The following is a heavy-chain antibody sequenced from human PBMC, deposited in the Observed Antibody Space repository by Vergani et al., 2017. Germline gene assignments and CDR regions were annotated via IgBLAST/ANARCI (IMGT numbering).Heavy chain of an antibody. CDR3: ARTESFILRYFHWAL. V-gene: IGHV4-39*01. J-gene: IGHJ4*02. D-gene: IGHD3-9*01. CDR1: GGSITSSSNY. CDR2: IYHSGGA. Sequence: QLHLQESGPGLVKPSETLSLTCTVSGGSITSSSNYWGWIRQPPGKGLEWIVNIYHSGGAYYNPSLKGRVTISVDTSKNQFSLEVTSVTAADTAIYFCARTESFILRYFHWALWGQGTLVTVSS.